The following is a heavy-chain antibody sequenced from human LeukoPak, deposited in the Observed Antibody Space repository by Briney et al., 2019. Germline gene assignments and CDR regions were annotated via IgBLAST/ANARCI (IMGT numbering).Heavy chain of an antibody. D-gene: IGHD3-22*01. CDR1: GGSISSSSYY. CDR3: ARDSIRITMIVVRLGAFDI. J-gene: IGHJ3*02. Sequence: PSETLSLTCAVSGGSISSSSYYWGWMRQPPGKGREWIGSSYYSGSTYDNPSLKSRVTLSVDTSTHPSSLTLSPVTAADTAVYYCARDSIRITMIVVRLGAFDIWGQGTMVTVSS. V-gene: IGHV4-39*02. CDR2: SYYSGST.